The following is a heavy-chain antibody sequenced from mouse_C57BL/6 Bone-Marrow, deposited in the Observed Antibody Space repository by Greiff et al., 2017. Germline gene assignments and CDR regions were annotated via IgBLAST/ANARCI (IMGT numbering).Heavy chain of an antibody. J-gene: IGHJ2*01. CDR2: IHPKSGST. CDR3: ARSGYDYAFDY. CDR1: GYTFTSYW. Sequence: QVQLQQPGAELVKPGASVKLSCKASGYTFTSYWMHWVKQRPGQGLEWIGMIHPKSGSTNYNEKFKSKATLTVDKSSSTAYMQLSSLTSADSAVYYCARSGYDYAFDYWGQGTTLTVSS. D-gene: IGHD2-4*01. V-gene: IGHV1-64*01.